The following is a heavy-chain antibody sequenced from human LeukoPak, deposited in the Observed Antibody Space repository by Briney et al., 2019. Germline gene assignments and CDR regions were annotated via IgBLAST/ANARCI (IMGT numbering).Heavy chain of an antibody. CDR2: IYTSGST. D-gene: IGHD5-24*01. CDR1: GGSISSYY. V-gene: IGHV4-4*07. CDR3: ARFRDTVNIIDY. Sequence: SETLSLTCTVSGGSISSYYWSWIRQPAGKGLEWIGRIYTSGSTNYNPSLQSRVTISVDTSRNQFSLRLTSVTAADTAVYFCARFRDTVNIIDYWGQGILVTVSS. J-gene: IGHJ4*02.